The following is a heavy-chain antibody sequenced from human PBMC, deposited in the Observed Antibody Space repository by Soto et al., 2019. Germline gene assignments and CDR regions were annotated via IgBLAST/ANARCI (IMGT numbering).Heavy chain of an antibody. J-gene: IGHJ3*02. CDR1: GFTFGSYE. V-gene: IGHV3-48*03. CDR3: TRTHSGYVGYEAYDI. Sequence: EVQLVESGGGLVQPGGSLRLSCIASGFTFGSYEMNWVRQAPGRGLEWVSYIDHRVTTTYYADSVRGRFTISRDNAENSLYLQMNNLRAEDTAVYYCTRTHSGYVGYEAYDIWGQGTLVTVSS. CDR2: IDHRVTTT. D-gene: IGHD5-12*01.